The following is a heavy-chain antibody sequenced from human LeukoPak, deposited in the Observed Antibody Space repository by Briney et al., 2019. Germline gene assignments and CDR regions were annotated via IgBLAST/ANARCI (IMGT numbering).Heavy chain of an antibody. D-gene: IGHD2-8*01. CDR1: GFTFSSYA. CDR2: ISGSGGST. V-gene: IGHV3-23*01. CDR3: AKDRSCTNDICHGDFDY. J-gene: IGHJ4*02. Sequence: GGSLRLSCAASGFTFSSYAVSWVRQAPGRGLEWVSSISGSGGSTHSADSVKGRFTISRDNSKNTLYLQMNSLRAEDTALYYCAKDRSCTNDICHGDFDYWGQGTLVTVSS.